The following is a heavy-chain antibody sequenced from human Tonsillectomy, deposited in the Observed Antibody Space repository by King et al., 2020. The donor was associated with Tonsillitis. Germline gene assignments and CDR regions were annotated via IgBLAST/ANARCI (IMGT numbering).Heavy chain of an antibody. Sequence: VQLVESGGGVVRPGGSLRLSCAASGFSFDDYGMSWVRQAPGKGLEWVSGINWNGGSTGYGDSVKGRFTISRDNAKNSLYLQMNSLRAEDTALYYCARDSGDLYYYYYMDVWGKGTTVTVSS. J-gene: IGHJ6*03. CDR3: ARDSGDLYYYYYMDV. CDR1: GFSFDDYG. V-gene: IGHV3-20*04. CDR2: INWNGGST.